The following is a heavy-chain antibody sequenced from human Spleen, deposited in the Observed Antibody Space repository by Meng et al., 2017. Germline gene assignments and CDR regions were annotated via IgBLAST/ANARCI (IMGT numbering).Heavy chain of an antibody. V-gene: IGHV1-46*01. J-gene: IGHJ4*02. CDR3: ARERQWLVPFFDY. Sequence: ASVKVSCKASGYTFTGYYMHWVRQAPGQGLEWMGIINPSGGSTSYAQKFQGRVTMIRDTSTSTVYMELSSLRSEDTAVYYCARERQWLVPFFDYWGQGTLVTVSS. CDR2: INPSGGST. CDR1: GYTFTGYY. D-gene: IGHD6-19*01.